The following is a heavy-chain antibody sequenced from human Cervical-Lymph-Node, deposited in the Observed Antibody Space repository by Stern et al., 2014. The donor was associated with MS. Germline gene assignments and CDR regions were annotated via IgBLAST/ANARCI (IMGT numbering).Heavy chain of an antibody. CDR2: LYHRGSP. CDR1: GYSISSGSY. Sequence: QLQLQESGPGLVKPSATLSLTCTVSGYSISSGSYWGWIRQPPGKGLECMGSLYHRGSPYYNPSRKTRAPITVDTPKNQFPLKLSSVTAADTAVYYCARDRDYGDYWGQGTLVTVSS. V-gene: IGHV4-38-2*02. J-gene: IGHJ4*02. D-gene: IGHD3-10*01. CDR3: ARDRDYGDY.